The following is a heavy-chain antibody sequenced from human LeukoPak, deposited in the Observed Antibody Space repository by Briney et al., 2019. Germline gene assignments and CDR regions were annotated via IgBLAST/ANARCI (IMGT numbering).Heavy chain of an antibody. Sequence: GRSLRLPCEVSGFTSDDHAMHWVRQAPGKGLEWVSGIFWRSGDTGYADSVKGRFTISRDNAKNSLYLEMNRLRAEDTALYFCTKDVLAGGADIWGQGTMVTVSS. J-gene: IGHJ3*02. V-gene: IGHV3-9*02. CDR3: TKDVLAGGADI. CDR1: GFTSDDHA. D-gene: IGHD1-26*01. CDR2: IFWRSGDT.